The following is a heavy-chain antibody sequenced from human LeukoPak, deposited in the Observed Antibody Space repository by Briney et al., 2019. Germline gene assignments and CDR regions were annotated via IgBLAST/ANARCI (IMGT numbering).Heavy chain of an antibody. J-gene: IGHJ4*02. CDR3: SREKLSGGPHFDH. CDR1: GGSLSTFY. CDR2: VYQSGTT. D-gene: IGHD3-16*02. V-gene: IGHV4-59*01. Sequence: SETLSLTCAVSGGSLSTFYWSWVRQPPGKGLEWIGYVYQSGTTVYNPSLKSRVTVSVDTSKNHFSLRLTTVTAADTAIYYCSREKLSGGPHFDHWGRGLLVSVSS.